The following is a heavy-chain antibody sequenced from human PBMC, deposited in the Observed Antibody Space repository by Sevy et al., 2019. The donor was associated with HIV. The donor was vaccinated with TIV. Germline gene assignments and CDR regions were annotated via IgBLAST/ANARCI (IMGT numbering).Heavy chain of an antibody. D-gene: IGHD1-1*01. Sequence: SETLSLTCTVSGDSISSGSYYWGWIRQPPGKGLEWIGNIYYGGDTYYNPSLKSRVTISVDTSKNQFSLKLGSVTAADTAVYYCARLGRNEGYFDYWGQGTLVTVSS. V-gene: IGHV4-39*01. CDR3: ARLGRNEGYFDY. CDR1: GDSISSGSYY. CDR2: IYYGGDT. J-gene: IGHJ4*02.